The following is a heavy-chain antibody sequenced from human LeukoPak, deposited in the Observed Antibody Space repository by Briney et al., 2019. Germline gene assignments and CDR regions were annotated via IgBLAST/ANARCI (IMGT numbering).Heavy chain of an antibody. Sequence: PGGSLRPSCAASGFTFSSYGMHWVRQAPGKGLEWVAVISYDGSNKYYADSVKGRFTISRDNSKNTLYLQMNSLRAEDTAVYYCAKNRMELQAFDIWGQGTMVTVSS. D-gene: IGHD1-26*01. CDR3: AKNRMELQAFDI. V-gene: IGHV3-30*18. CDR2: ISYDGSNK. CDR1: GFTFSSYG. J-gene: IGHJ3*02.